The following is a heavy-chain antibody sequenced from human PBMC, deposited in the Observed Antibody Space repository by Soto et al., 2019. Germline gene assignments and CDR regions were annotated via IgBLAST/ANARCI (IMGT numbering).Heavy chain of an antibody. J-gene: IGHJ6*02. CDR2: FDPEDGET. V-gene: IGHV1-24*01. CDR1: RYTLTELS. Sequence: ASVKVSCKVSRYTLTELSMHWVRQAPGKGLEWMGGFDPEDGETIYAQKFQGRVTMTEDTSTDTAYMELSSLRSEDTAVYYCATGTITYYSYGMDVWGQGTTVTVSS. CDR3: ATGTITYYSYGMDV. D-gene: IGHD5-12*01.